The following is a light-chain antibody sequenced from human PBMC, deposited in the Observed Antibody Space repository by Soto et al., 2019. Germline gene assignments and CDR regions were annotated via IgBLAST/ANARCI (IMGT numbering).Light chain of an antibody. J-gene: IGKJ2*01. Sequence: EVVLTQSPGTLSLSPGERATLSCRASQSVTNNYLAWYQQKPGQAPRLLIFGSSDRATGIPDRFSCSGSGTDFTLTISRLEPEDFAVYYCHQYGSSPPYTFGQGTTLEIK. CDR3: HQYGSSPPYT. CDR2: GSS. V-gene: IGKV3-20*01. CDR1: QSVTNNY.